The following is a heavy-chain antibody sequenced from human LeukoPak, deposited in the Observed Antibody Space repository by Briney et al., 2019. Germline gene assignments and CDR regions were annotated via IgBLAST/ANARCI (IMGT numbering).Heavy chain of an antibody. D-gene: IGHD3-10*01. V-gene: IGHV5-51*01. CDR3: ARRGHVDGVGIGYYFDY. CDR2: IFPGDSDT. Sequence: KPGESLKISCKGSGYSFTSYWIGWVRQMPGKGLEWMGIIFPGDSDTRYSPSFQGQVTISADKSISTAYLQWSSLKASDTAMYYCARRGHVDGVGIGYYFDYWGQGTLVTVSS. CDR1: GYSFTSYW. J-gene: IGHJ4*02.